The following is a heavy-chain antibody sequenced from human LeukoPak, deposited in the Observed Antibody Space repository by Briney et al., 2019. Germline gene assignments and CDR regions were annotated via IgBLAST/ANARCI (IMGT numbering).Heavy chain of an antibody. CDR3: AKGYRYRDS. CDR1: GFTFSSYA. Sequence: GGSLRLSCAASGFTFSSYAMSWVRQAPGKGLEWVSGIGGSGGSTYYADSVKGRFTISRDNSKNTLFLQMNSLRAEDTAVYYCAKGYRYRDSWGQGTPVTVSS. D-gene: IGHD3-9*01. CDR2: IGGSGGST. V-gene: IGHV3-23*01. J-gene: IGHJ4*02.